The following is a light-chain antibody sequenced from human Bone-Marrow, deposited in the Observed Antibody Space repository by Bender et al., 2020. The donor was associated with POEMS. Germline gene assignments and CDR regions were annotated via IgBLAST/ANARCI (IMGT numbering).Light chain of an antibody. CDR3: QSADSSGTYV. Sequence: SYVVTQPPSLSVAPGQTATITCGGNNIGRRSVHWYRQKPGQAPVLILYDDSDRPSGIPERFSGSSSGTTVTLTISGVQAEDEADYYCQSADSSGTYVFGTGTKVTVL. J-gene: IGLJ1*01. CDR2: DDS. CDR1: NIGRRS. V-gene: IGLV3-21*02.